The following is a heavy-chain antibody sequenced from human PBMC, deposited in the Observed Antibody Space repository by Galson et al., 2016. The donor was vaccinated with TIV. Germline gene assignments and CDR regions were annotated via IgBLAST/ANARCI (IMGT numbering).Heavy chain of an antibody. V-gene: IGHV1-46*01. CDR1: GYTFINYY. CDR3: DVGANTYYFVL. CDR2: IDPSGGGT. D-gene: IGHD3-10*01. Sequence: SVKVSCKASGYTFINYYMHWVRQAPGQGLEWVGVIDPSGGGTTYAQKVQVRVAMTRDTSTNTFYMDLSSLTSDDTAVFDCDVGANTYYFVLWGQGTLITVSS. J-gene: IGHJ4*02.